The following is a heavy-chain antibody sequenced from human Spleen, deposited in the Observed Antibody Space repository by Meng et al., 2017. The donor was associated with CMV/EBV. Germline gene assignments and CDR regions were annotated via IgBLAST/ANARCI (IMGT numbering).Heavy chain of an antibody. CDR2: IDPDGTDK. D-gene: IGHD6-13*01. CDR1: GLSISSFW. CDR3: ARGWDGSSWYPRFDP. Sequence: GGSLRLSCAPSGLSISSFWMSWVRQAPGKGLEWVANIDPDGTDKLTVDSVKGRFFISRDNAKNSLYLQMNSLRAEDTAVYYCARGWDGSSWYPRFDPWGQGTLVTVSS. V-gene: IGHV3-7*01. J-gene: IGHJ5*02.